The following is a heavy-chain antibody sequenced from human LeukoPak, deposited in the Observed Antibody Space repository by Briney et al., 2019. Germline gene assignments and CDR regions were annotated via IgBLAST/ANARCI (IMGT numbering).Heavy chain of an antibody. CDR1: GDSFSKYS. Sequence: PSETLSLTCTVSGDSFSKYSWNWIRQPPGKGLEWIWYIHHSGSTNYNPSLKSRVIISVDTSKNQFSLKLSSVTAADTAVYYCASPEKYGSGSYDYWGQGTLVTVSS. CDR2: IHHSGST. CDR3: ASPEKYGSGSYDY. D-gene: IGHD3-10*01. J-gene: IGHJ4*02. V-gene: IGHV4-59*01.